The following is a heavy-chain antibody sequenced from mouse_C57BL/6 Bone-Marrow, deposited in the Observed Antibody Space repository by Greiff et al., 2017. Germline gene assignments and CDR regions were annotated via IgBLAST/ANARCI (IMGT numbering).Heavy chain of an antibody. Sequence: VQLQESGGGLVKPGGSLKLSCAASGFTFSSYAMSWVRQTPEKRLEWVATISDGGSYTYYPDNVKGRFTISRDNAKNNLYLQMSHLKSEDTAMYYCALREAYWGQGTLVTVSA. D-gene: IGHD1-1*01. CDR3: ALREAY. V-gene: IGHV5-4*01. J-gene: IGHJ3*01. CDR2: ISDGGSYT. CDR1: GFTFSSYA.